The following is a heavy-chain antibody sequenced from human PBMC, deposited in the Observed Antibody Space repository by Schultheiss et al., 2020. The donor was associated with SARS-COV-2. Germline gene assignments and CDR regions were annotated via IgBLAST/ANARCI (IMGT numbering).Heavy chain of an antibody. CDR3: ARDPNDRYYFDY. CDR2: MNPNSGGT. J-gene: IGHJ4*02. Sequence: ASVKVSCKASGYTFTSYDINWVRQATGQGLEWMGWMNPNSGGTNYAQKFQGRVTITADKSTSTAYMELSSLRSEDTAVYYCARDPNDRYYFDYWGQGTLVTVSS. CDR1: GYTFTSYD. V-gene: IGHV1-8*01. D-gene: IGHD1-1*01.